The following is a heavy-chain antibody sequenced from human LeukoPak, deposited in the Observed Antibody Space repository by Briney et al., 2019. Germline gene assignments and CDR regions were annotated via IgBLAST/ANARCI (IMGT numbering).Heavy chain of an antibody. V-gene: IGHV1-2*02. CDR1: GYTFTDYY. J-gene: IGHJ4*02. CDR3: ARGDIYGDYVW. CDR2: INPYSGGT. D-gene: IGHD4-17*01. Sequence: ASVKVSCKAFGYTFTDYYMHWVRQAPGKGLEWMGWINPYSGGTKNAQKFQGRVTMTRDASTSTAYMDLSRLTFDDTAFYYCARGDIYGDYVWWGQGTLVTVSS.